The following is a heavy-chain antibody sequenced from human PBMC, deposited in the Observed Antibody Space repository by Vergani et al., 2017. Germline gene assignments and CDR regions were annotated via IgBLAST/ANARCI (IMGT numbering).Heavy chain of an antibody. D-gene: IGHD5-12*01. V-gene: IGHV1-24*01. Sequence: QVQLVQSGAEVKKPGASVKVSCKVSGYTLTELSMHWVRQAPGKGLEWMGGFDPEDGETIYAQKFQGRVTMTEDTSTDTAYMELSSLRSEDTAVYYCARDPHSLIVATITVYYYYGMDVWGQGTTVTVSS. CDR1: GYTLTELS. CDR2: FDPEDGET. CDR3: ARDPHSLIVATITVYYYYGMDV. J-gene: IGHJ6*02.